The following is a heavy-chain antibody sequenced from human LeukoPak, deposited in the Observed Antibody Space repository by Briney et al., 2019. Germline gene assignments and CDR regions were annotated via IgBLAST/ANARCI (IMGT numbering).Heavy chain of an antibody. V-gene: IGHV3-13*04. CDR3: ARGANTHFDY. CDR1: GFTFSNYD. D-gene: IGHD1-26*01. Sequence: GGSLRLSCAASGFTFSNYDMHWVRQATGKGLEWVSAIGTAGDTYYTSSVRGRFTMSRENAKNSLYLQMNSLTAGDTAVYYCARGANTHFDYWGQGILVTVSS. J-gene: IGHJ4*02. CDR2: IGTAGDT.